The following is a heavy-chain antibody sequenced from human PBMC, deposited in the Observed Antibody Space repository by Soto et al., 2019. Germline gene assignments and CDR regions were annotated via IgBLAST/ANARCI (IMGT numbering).Heavy chain of an antibody. Sequence: LKISCKGSGYIFTNYWIVWVRQMPGKGLEWMGSIFLGDSDTTYSPSFQGQVTVSADKSINTAYLQWSSLKAPDTAMYYCARHPKYSSGSSWFDPWGQGTLVTVSS. CDR1: GYIFTNYW. CDR2: IFLGDSDT. J-gene: IGHJ5*02. CDR3: ARHPKYSSGSSWFDP. V-gene: IGHV5-51*01. D-gene: IGHD6-19*01.